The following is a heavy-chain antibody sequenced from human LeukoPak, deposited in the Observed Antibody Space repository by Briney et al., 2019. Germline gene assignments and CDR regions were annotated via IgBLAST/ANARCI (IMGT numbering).Heavy chain of an antibody. J-gene: IGHJ5*02. CDR1: GFTFSSNW. Sequence: AGGSLRLSCAAPGFTFSSNWMSWVRQAPGKGLEWVANVKQDGSETYYVDSVKGRFTISRDNAKNSLFLQMNTLRVEDTAVYYCARAYSYAFEPWGQGTLVTVSS. CDR3: ARAYSYAFEP. V-gene: IGHV3-7*04. D-gene: IGHD5-18*01. CDR2: VKQDGSET.